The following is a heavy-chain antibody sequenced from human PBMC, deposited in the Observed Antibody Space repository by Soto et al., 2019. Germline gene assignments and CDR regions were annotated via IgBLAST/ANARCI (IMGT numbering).Heavy chain of an antibody. CDR2: IYYSGST. CDR3: ARQHYDFWRGYFYYFDY. Sequence: SETLSLTCTFSGCSISSYYWSWIRQPPGKGLEWIGNIYYSGSTNYNPSLKSRVTISVDTSKNQFSLKLSSVTAADTAVYYCARQHYDFWRGYFYYFDYWGQGTLVTVSS. D-gene: IGHD3-3*01. CDR1: GCSISSYY. J-gene: IGHJ4*02. V-gene: IGHV4-59*08.